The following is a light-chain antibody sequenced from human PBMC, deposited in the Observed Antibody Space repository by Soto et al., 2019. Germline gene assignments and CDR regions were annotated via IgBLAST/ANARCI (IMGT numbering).Light chain of an antibody. CDR3: PEYDSYSYS. V-gene: IGKV1D-16*01. CDR1: QGISSW. J-gene: IGKJ2*01. CDR2: AAS. Sequence: DIQMTQSPSSVSASVGDRVTITCRATQGISSWLAWYQQKPGKAPKLLIYAASSLQGWVPSRFSDAGSGTDFTLKISVLQTDDCATYYCPEYDSYSYSFGQGTKLE.